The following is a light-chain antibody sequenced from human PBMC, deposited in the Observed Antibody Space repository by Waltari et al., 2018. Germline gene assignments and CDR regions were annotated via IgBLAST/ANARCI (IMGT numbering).Light chain of an antibody. V-gene: IGKV3-15*01. J-gene: IGKJ2*03. CDR3: QHYDNWLYS. CDR2: RAS. Sequence: EIVMTQSPATLSVSPGERTTLFCRASQSVSSHLAWYQQKPGQAPRLLLFRASTRATGTPARFRGSGSGTEFTLTISSLQSEDFAVYYWQHYDNWLYSFGQGTKVEIK. CDR1: QSVSSH.